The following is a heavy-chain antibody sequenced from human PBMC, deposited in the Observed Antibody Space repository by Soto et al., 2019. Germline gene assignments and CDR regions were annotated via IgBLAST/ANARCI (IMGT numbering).Heavy chain of an antibody. J-gene: IGHJ6*02. Sequence: GSLRLSCAASGFTFSSYGMHWVRQAPGKGLEWVAVISYDGSNKYYADSVKGRFTISRDNSKNTLYLQMNSLRAEDTAVYYCAKEMDDSSGYYYYPTLYYYYGMDVWGQGTTVTV. CDR3: AKEMDDSSGYYYYPTLYYYYGMDV. V-gene: IGHV3-30*18. CDR1: GFTFSSYG. D-gene: IGHD3-22*01. CDR2: ISYDGSNK.